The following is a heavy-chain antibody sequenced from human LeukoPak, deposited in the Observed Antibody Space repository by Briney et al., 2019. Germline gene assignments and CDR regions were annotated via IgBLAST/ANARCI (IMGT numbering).Heavy chain of an antibody. CDR2: IYTSGST. CDR3: ARGPAAGNDY. J-gene: IGHJ4*02. V-gene: IGHV4-38-2*01. Sequence: SETLSLTCAVSGYSISSGYYWGWIRQPPGKGLEWIGRIYTSGSTNYNPSLKSRVTMSVDTSKNQFSLKLSSVTAADTAVYYCARGPAAGNDYWGQGTLVTVSS. CDR1: GYSISSGYY. D-gene: IGHD6-13*01.